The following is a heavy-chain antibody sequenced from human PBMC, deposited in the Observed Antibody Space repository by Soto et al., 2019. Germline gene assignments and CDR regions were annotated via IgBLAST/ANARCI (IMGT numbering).Heavy chain of an antibody. J-gene: IGHJ5*02. Sequence: QVQLQQWGAGLLKPSETLSLTCAVYGGSFSGYYWSWIRQPPGKGLEWIGEINHSGSTNYNPSLKSRVTISVDTSKNQFSLKLSSVTAADTAVYYCARGVGYSSSWYVRGINWFDPWGQGTLVTVSS. CDR2: INHSGST. CDR1: GGSFSGYY. CDR3: ARGVGYSSSWYVRGINWFDP. D-gene: IGHD6-13*01. V-gene: IGHV4-34*01.